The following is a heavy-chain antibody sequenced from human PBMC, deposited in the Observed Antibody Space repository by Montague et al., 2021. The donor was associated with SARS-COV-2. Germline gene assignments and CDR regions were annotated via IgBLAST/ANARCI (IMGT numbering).Heavy chain of an antibody. Sequence: SETLSLTCAVSGYSISSSNWWGCIRQAPGRGLEWLGYIYHTGSTYYNPSIKSRVTMSVDKSNNLFFLELSSVTAADTVVYYCAKSADHNYFLDSWGQGTPVTVSS. V-gene: IGHV4-28*01. CDR1: GYSISSSNW. CDR3: AKSADHNYFLDS. J-gene: IGHJ4*02. D-gene: IGHD5-24*01. CDR2: IYHTGST.